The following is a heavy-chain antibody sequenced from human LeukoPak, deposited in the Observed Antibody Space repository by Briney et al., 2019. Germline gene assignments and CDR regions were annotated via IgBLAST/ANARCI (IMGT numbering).Heavy chain of an antibody. D-gene: IGHD6-13*01. CDR3: ALHSSSWTIDS. CDR2: ISSSSTYT. CDR1: GFTFSDYD. Sequence: GGSLRLSCAVSGFTFSDYDMSWIRQAPGRGLEWVSYISSSSTYTKYADSVKGRVTISRDNAKNSLYLQMNSLRAEDTAVYYCALHSSSWTIDSWGQGTLVTVSS. V-gene: IGHV3-11*06. J-gene: IGHJ4*02.